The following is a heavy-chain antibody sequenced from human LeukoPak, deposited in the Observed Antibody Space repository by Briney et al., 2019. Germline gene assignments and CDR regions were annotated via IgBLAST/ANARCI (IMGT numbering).Heavy chain of an antibody. J-gene: IGHJ4*02. CDR2: ISSSGRTI. V-gene: IGHV3-11*01. CDR1: GFTFSDYY. Sequence: GGSLRLSCAASGFTFSDYYMSWIRQAPGKGLEWLSYISSSGRTIYYADSVEGRFTISRDNAKNSLYLQMNSLRVEDTAVYYCARHYFHGSGHGGYWGQGTLVTVSS. D-gene: IGHD2-15*01. CDR3: ARHYFHGSGHGGY.